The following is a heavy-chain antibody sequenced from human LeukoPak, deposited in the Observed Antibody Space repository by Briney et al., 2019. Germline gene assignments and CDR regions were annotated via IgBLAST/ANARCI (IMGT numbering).Heavy chain of an antibody. CDR2: IYYSGIT. J-gene: IGHJ4*02. Sequence: MTSETLSLTCTVSGGSISSYYWSWIRQPPGKGLEWIGYIYYSGITNSNPSLKSRVTISVDTSKNQFSLKLSSVTAADTAVYYCAGGDYDFWSGYYTEWAFDYWGQGTLVTVSS. D-gene: IGHD3-3*01. CDR1: GGSISSYY. CDR3: AGGDYDFWSGYYTEWAFDY. V-gene: IGHV4-59*01.